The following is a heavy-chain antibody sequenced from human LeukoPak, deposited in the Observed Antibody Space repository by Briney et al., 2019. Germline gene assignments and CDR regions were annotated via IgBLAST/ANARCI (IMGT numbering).Heavy chain of an antibody. CDR3: HYYDSQGFGY. CDR1: GYTFTGYY. CDR2: INPNSGGT. D-gene: IGHD3-22*01. Sequence: ASVKVSCKATGYTFTGYYMHWVRQAPGQGLEWMGWINPNSGGTNYAQKFQGRVTMTRDTSISTAYMEVSRLRSDDTAVYYCHYYDSQGFGYWGQGSLVTVSS. V-gene: IGHV1-2*02. J-gene: IGHJ4*02.